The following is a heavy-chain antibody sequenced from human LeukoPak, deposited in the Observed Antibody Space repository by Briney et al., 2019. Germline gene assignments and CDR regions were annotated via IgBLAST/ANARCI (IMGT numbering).Heavy chain of an antibody. V-gene: IGHV3-53*01. Sequence: GGSLRLSCAASGFTVSSNYMSWVRQAPGKGLEWVSVIYSGGTTYYADSVKGRFTISRDNSNNTLYLQMNSLRAEDTAVYYCARGPVTKFEIWGQGTMVTVSS. CDR1: GFTVSSNY. J-gene: IGHJ3*02. D-gene: IGHD4-17*01. CDR2: IYSGGTT. CDR3: ARGPVTKFEI.